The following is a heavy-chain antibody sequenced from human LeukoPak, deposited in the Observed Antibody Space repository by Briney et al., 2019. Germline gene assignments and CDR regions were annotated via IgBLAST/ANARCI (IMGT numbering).Heavy chain of an antibody. J-gene: IGHJ6*03. CDR3: AREDSRGPYYYYYMDV. V-gene: IGHV3-30*04. CDR2: ILENGSNQ. D-gene: IGHD2-21*01. Sequence: PGGSLRLSCAASGFTFSNYIMHRVRQAPGKGLDWVAVILENGSNQYYADSVKGRFTISRDNAKNSLYLQMNSLRAEDTALYYCAREDSRGPYYYYYMDVWGKGTTVTVSS. CDR1: GFTFSNYI.